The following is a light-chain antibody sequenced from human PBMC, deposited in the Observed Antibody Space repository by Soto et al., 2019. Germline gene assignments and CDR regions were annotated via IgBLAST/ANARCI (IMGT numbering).Light chain of an antibody. CDR3: QLYNNCVYT. J-gene: IGKJ2*01. Sequence: EIVMTQSPATLSVSPGERATLSCRASQSVSSNLAWYQQKPGQAPRLLIYGASTRATGIPARFSGSGSGTEFTLTISCLHSEEFAVYYCQLYNNCVYTFGQGTKLEIK. V-gene: IGKV3-15*01. CDR2: GAS. CDR1: QSVSSN.